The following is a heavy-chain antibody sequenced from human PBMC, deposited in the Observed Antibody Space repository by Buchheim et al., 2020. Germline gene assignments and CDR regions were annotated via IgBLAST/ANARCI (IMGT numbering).Heavy chain of an antibody. Sequence: QVQLVQSGSELKKPGSSVKVSCKASGGTFSNYAINWVRQAPGQGLEWMGGIIPIFGTTNYAQKFQGRVTITADESTSTAYLELISLTSDDTAVYFCARDRRQSTYYYYYMDVWGRGTT. J-gene: IGHJ6*03. CDR2: IIPIFGTT. V-gene: IGHV1-69*01. D-gene: IGHD4-11*01. CDR1: GGTFSNYA. CDR3: ARDRRQSTYYYYYMDV.